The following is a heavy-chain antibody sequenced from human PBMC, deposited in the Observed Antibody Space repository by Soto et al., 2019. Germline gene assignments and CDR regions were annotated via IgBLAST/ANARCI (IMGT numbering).Heavy chain of an antibody. Sequence: QVQLVQSGAEVSQPGASVTVSCTASGYTFTGHDLYWGRQAPGQGPEWMGWINPNSGDTNYVQKFPGKTTQTRDRSPKSAPLEQRPLRVDLPAVLRCARLGRGHCGLEVRGQATRISVSS. CDR3: ARLGRGHCGLEV. D-gene: IGHD7-27*01. V-gene: IGHV1-2*02. J-gene: IGHJ6*02. CDR2: INPNSGDT. CDR1: GYTFTGHD.